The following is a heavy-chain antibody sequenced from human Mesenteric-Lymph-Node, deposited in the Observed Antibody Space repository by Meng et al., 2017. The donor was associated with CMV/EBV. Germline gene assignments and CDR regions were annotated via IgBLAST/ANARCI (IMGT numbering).Heavy chain of an antibody. Sequence: GESLKISCAASAFIFSGYGMKWVRQAPGKGLEYVSGISRNGGCTYYADSLKGRFSIFRDKSKNTLYLQMNSLRAEDTAVYYCASDYYDDSGYGHWGQGTLVTVSS. CDR1: AFIFSGYG. CDR3: ASDYYDDSGYGH. V-gene: IGHV3-64*04. J-gene: IGHJ4*02. CDR2: ISRNGGCT. D-gene: IGHD3-22*01.